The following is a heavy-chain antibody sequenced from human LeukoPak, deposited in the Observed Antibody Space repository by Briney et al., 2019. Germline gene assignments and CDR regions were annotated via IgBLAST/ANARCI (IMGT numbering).Heavy chain of an antibody. J-gene: IGHJ5*02. CDR2: IYTSGST. Sequence: SETLSLTCTVSGGSISSYYWSWIRQPAGKGLEWIGRIYTSGSTNYNPSLKSRVTISVDTSKNQFSLKLSSVTAADTAVYYCARVVTIFGVVKNNWFDPWGQGTLVTVSS. V-gene: IGHV4-4*07. D-gene: IGHD3-3*01. CDR3: ARVVTIFGVVKNNWFDP. CDR1: GGSISSYY.